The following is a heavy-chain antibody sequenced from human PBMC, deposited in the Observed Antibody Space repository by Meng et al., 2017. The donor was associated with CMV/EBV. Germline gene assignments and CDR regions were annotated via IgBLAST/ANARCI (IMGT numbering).Heavy chain of an antibody. CDR2: INPNSGGT. J-gene: IGHJ6*02. CDR3: ARDPSFYDKDYGMDV. D-gene: IGHD2/OR15-2a*01. Sequence: ASVKVSCKASGYTFTGYYMHWVRQAPGQGLEWMGWINPNSGGTNYAQKFQGRVTMTRDTSISTAYMELSRLRSDDTAVYYCARDPSFYDKDYGMDVWGQGTTVTVSS. CDR1: GYTFTGYY. V-gene: IGHV1-2*02.